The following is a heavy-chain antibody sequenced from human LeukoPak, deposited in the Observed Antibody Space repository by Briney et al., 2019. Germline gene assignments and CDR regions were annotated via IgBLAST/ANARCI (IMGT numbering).Heavy chain of an antibody. Sequence: SETLSLTCTVSGGSISSGGYYWSWIRQHPGKGLEWIGYIYYSGSTYYNPSLKSRVTISVDTSKNQFSLKLSSVTAADTAVYYCARDRRWAGFDPWGQGTLVTVSS. J-gene: IGHJ5*02. CDR3: ARDRRWAGFDP. V-gene: IGHV4-31*03. CDR1: GGSISSGGYY. CDR2: IYYSGST. D-gene: IGHD4-23*01.